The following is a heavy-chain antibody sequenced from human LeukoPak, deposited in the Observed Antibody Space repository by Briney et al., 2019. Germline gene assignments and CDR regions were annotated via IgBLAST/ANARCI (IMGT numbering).Heavy chain of an antibody. CDR3: VKRRYCSGGSWCSLDY. CDR2: ISSNEGST. CDR1: GFTFSSYA. D-gene: IGHD2-15*01. Sequence: GGSLRLSCSASGFTFSSYAMHWVRQAPGKGLEYVSAISSNEGSTYYADSVKGRFTISRDNSKNTLYLQMSSLKAEDTAVYYCVKRRYCSGGSWCSLDYWGQGALVTVSS. J-gene: IGHJ4*02. V-gene: IGHV3-64D*09.